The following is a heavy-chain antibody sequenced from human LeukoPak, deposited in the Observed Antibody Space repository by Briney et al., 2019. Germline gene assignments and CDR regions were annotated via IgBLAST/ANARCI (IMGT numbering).Heavy chain of an antibody. J-gene: IGHJ6*03. CDR2: ISGSGGST. CDR1: GFTFSSYG. V-gene: IGHV3-23*01. D-gene: IGHD6-13*01. Sequence: PGGSLRLSCAASGFTFSSYGMSWVRQAPGKGLEWVSAISGSGGSTYYADSVKGRFTISRDNSKNTLYLQMNSLRAEDTAVYYCAKPAAADVGLDYYMDVWGKGTTVTISS. CDR3: AKPAAADVGLDYYMDV.